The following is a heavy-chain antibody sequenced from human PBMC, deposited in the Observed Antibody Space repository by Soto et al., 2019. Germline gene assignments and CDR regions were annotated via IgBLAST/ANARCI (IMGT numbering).Heavy chain of an antibody. CDR2: INAGNGNT. Sequence: ASVKVSCKTSGYTFTSYDINWVRQAPGQRLEWMGWINAGNGNTKYSQKFQGRVTITRDTSASTAYMELSSLRSEDTAVYYCARAKKGRFDWLHYYYYGMDVWGQGTTVTVSS. CDR1: GYTFTSYD. CDR3: ARAKKGRFDWLHYYYYGMDV. D-gene: IGHD3-9*01. V-gene: IGHV1-3*01. J-gene: IGHJ6*02.